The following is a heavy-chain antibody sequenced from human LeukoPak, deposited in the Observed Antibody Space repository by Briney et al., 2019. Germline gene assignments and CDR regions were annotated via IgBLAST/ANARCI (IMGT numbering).Heavy chain of an antibody. Sequence: GGSLRLSCAASGFTFSSYWMHWVRQAPGKGLEWVSGISGSGGATNYADSVKGRFTISRDNSKNTLYLQMNSLRAEDTAVYYCAKDLGSGGSKWFDPWGQGTLVTVSS. J-gene: IGHJ5*02. D-gene: IGHD2-15*01. V-gene: IGHV3-23*01. CDR2: ISGSGGAT. CDR3: AKDLGSGGSKWFDP. CDR1: GFTFSSYW.